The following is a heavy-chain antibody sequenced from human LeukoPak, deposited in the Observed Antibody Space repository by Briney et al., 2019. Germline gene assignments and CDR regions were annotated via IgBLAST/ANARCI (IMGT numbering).Heavy chain of an antibody. Sequence: SETLSLTCTVSGGSFSGYYWTWIRQSPGKGLEWIAEINHSGSINSNPSLQSRVSISVDTSKNQFSLKLSSVTAADTAVYYCAKSNGYGLIDIWGQGTMVTVSS. CDR1: GGSFSGYY. V-gene: IGHV4-34*01. CDR3: AKSNGYGLIDI. CDR2: INHSGSI. D-gene: IGHD3-22*01. J-gene: IGHJ3*02.